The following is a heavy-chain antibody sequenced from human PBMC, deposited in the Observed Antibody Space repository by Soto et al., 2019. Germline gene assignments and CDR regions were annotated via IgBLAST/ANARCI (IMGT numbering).Heavy chain of an antibody. Sequence: EVQLLESGGGLVQPGGSLRLSCAASGFTFSSYAMSWVRQAPGKGLEWVSAISGSGGSTYYADSVKGRFTISRDNSKNTLYLQMNSLRAEDTAVYYCAKSRLGYCSGGSCQNYYYYYYMDVWGKGTTVTVSS. V-gene: IGHV3-23*01. CDR3: AKSRLGYCSGGSCQNYYYYYYMDV. D-gene: IGHD2-15*01. J-gene: IGHJ6*03. CDR2: ISGSGGST. CDR1: GFTFSSYA.